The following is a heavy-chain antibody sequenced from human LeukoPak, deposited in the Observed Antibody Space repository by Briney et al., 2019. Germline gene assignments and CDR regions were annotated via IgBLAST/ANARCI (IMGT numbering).Heavy chain of an antibody. J-gene: IGHJ4*02. CDR1: GFTFSSYA. CDR3: AKDVSGWYPLFDY. V-gene: IGHV3-23*01. CDR2: ISGTGRST. Sequence: GGSLRLSCTASGFTFSSYAMSWVRQAPGKGLEWVSAISGTGRSTNYADSVKGRFTISRDNSKNTLYLQMNSLRAEDTAVYYCAKDVSGWYPLFDYWGQGTLVTVSS. D-gene: IGHD6-19*01.